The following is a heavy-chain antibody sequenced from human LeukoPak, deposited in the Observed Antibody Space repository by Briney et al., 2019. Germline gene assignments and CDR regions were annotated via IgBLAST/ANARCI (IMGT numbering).Heavy chain of an antibody. J-gene: IGHJ4*02. Sequence: ASVKVSCKASGYTFTSYAMHWVRQAPGQRLEWMGWINAGNGNTKYSQKLQGRVTMTTDTSTSTAYMELRSLRSDDTAVYYCARVSNDYHSPGIYYFDYWGQGTLVTVSS. CDR2: INAGNGNT. CDR1: GYTFTSYA. V-gene: IGHV1-3*01. CDR3: ARVSNDYHSPGIYYFDY. D-gene: IGHD4-11*01.